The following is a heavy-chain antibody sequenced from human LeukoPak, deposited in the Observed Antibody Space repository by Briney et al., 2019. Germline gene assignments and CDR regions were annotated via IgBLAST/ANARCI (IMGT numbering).Heavy chain of an antibody. CDR2: IYYSGST. CDR1: GGSISSYY. J-gene: IGHJ5*02. D-gene: IGHD3-22*01. Sequence: SETLSLTCTVSGGSISSYYWSWIRQPPGKGLEWIGYIYYSGSTNYNPSLKSRVTISVDTSKNQFCLKLSSVTAADTAVYYCARTDSGGYYYWFDPWGQGTLVTVSS. V-gene: IGHV4-59*01. CDR3: ARTDSGGYYYWFDP.